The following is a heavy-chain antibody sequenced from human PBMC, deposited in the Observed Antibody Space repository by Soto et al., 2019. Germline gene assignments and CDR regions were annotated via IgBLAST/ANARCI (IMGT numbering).Heavy chain of an antibody. D-gene: IGHD3-10*01. CDR2: IDWDDDK. J-gene: IGHJ4*02. Sequence: SGPTLVNPTQTLTLTRTFSGFSLSTSGMCVSWIRQPPGKALEWLALIDWDDDKYYSTSLKTRLTISKDTSKNQVVLTMTNMDPVDTATYYCARFTYYYGSGSHFDYWGQGTLVTVSS. CDR3: ARFTYYYGSGSHFDY. V-gene: IGHV2-70*01. CDR1: GFSLSTSGMC.